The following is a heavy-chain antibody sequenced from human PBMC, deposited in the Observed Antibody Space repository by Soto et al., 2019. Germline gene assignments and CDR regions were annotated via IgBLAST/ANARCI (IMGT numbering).Heavy chain of an antibody. J-gene: IGHJ4*02. CDR1: GFTFNDYT. CDR2: LSRSGIYL. CDR3: ATDRYGDYSLDS. V-gene: IGHV3-21*01. D-gene: IGHD4-17*01. Sequence: EVQLVESGGGLVKPGGALRLSCAASGFTFNDYTMNWVRQAPGKGQEWVSSLSRSGIYLYNVDSVKGLCTISRDNDENALYLQLTSLRAEDTAVYYCATDRYGDYSLDSWGQGTLVTVSA.